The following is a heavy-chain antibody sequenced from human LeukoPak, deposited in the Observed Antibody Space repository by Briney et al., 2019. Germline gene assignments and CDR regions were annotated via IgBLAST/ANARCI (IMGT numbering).Heavy chain of an antibody. J-gene: IGHJ5*02. V-gene: IGHV3-30*04. Sequence: GRSLRLSCAASGFTFSNFAMHWVRQAPGKGLEWVAVISYDGSNKYYADSVKGRFTISRDNSKNTLYLQMNSLRAEDTAVYYCAKDIAAAGTRFDPWGQGTLVTVSS. CDR3: AKDIAAAGTRFDP. CDR2: ISYDGSNK. D-gene: IGHD6-13*01. CDR1: GFTFSNFA.